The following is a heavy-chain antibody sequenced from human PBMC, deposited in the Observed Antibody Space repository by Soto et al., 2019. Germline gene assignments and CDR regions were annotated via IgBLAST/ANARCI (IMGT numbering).Heavy chain of an antibody. CDR1: GFTFSSYG. J-gene: IGHJ3*02. CDR3: ARDRDVLRYFDWLPAYAFDI. V-gene: IGHV3-33*01. CDR2: IWYDGSNK. D-gene: IGHD3-9*01. Sequence: VQLVESGGGVVQPGRSLRLSCAASGFTFSSYGMHWVRQAPGKGLEWVAVIWYDGSNKYYADSVKGRFTISRDNSKNTLYLQMNSLRAEDTAVYYCARDRDVLRYFDWLPAYAFDIWGQGTMVTVSS.